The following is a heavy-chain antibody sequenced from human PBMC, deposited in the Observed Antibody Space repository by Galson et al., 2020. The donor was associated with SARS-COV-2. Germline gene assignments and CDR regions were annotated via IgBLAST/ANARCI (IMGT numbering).Heavy chain of an antibody. CDR3: ARVLYGNYYYGMDV. Sequence: GESLKISCAASGFTFSSYAMHWVRQAPGKGLEWVAVISYDGSNKYYADSVKGRFTISRDNSKNTLYLQMNSLRAEDTAVYYCARVLYGNYYYGMDVGGQGNTVTGSS. J-gene: IGHJ6*02. V-gene: IGHV3-30*04. CDR2: ISYDGSNK. CDR1: GFTFSSYA. D-gene: IGHD4-17*01.